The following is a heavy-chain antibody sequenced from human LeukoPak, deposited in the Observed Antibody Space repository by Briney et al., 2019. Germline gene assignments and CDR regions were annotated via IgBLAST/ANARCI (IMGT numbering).Heavy chain of an antibody. CDR1: GGSISSGGYY. J-gene: IGHJ4*02. CDR2: IYSGGTT. Sequence: LSLTCTVSGGSISSGGYYWSWIRQAPGKGLEWVSLIYSGGTTYYADSVKGRFTISRDNSKNTLYLQMNSLRAEDTAVYYCARADNGYDHWGQETLVTVSS. D-gene: IGHD5-12*01. CDR3: ARADNGYDH. V-gene: IGHV3-53*01.